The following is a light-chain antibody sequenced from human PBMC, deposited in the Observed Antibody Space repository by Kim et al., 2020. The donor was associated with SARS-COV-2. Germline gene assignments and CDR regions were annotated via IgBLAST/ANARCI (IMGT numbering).Light chain of an antibody. CDR1: QSLSTTY. J-gene: IGKJ1*01. CDR2: ATS. Sequence: SPGEGASLSCGTSQSLSTTYLAWYQQKPGLAPRLLIYATSSRATGIPDRFSGSGSGTDFTLTISRLEPEDFAVYYCQQYFTSPWTFGPGTKVDIK. V-gene: IGKV3D-20*01. CDR3: QQYFTSPWT.